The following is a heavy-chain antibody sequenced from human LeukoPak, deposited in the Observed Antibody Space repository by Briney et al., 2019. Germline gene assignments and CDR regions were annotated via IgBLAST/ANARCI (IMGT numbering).Heavy chain of an antibody. J-gene: IGHJ4*02. CDR3: ARDVEARISAAGTFDY. CDR1: GFXFNNYA. Sequence: GGSLRLSCAASGFXFNNYAMTWVRQAPGKGLEWVSLISGLGGSTYYADSVKGRFAISRDNYKSTLWLQMNSLRADDTAIYYCARDVEARISAAGTFDYWGQGSLVTVSS. D-gene: IGHD6-13*01. CDR2: ISGLGGST. V-gene: IGHV3-23*01.